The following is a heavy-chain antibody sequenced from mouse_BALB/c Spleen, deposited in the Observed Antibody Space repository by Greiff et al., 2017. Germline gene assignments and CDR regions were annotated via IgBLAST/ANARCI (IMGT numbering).Heavy chain of an antibody. J-gene: IGHJ1*01. D-gene: IGHD2-1*01. CDR1: GYSITSGYY. CDR3: ARGDGNYVGWYFDV. CDR2: ISYDGSN. V-gene: IGHV3-6*02. Sequence: EVQLQESGPGLVKPSQSLSLTCSVTGYSITSGYYWNWIRQFPGNKLEWMGYISYDGSNNYNPSLKNRISITRDTSKNQFFLKLNSVTTEDTATYYCARGDGNYVGWYFDVWGAGTTVTVSS.